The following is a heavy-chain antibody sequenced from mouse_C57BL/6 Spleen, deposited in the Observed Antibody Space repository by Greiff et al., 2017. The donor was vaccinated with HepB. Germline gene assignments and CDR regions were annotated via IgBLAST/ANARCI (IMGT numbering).Heavy chain of an antibody. J-gene: IGHJ2*01. Sequence: QVQLQQSGPELVKPGASVKISCKASGYSFTSYYIHWVKQRPGQGLEWIGWIYPGSGNTKYNEKFKGKATLTADTSSSTAYMQLSSLTSEDSAVYYCATGKYDGYLYYFDYWGQGTTLTVSS. CDR1: GYSFTSYY. D-gene: IGHD2-3*01. CDR3: ATGKYDGYLYYFDY. V-gene: IGHV1-66*01. CDR2: IYPGSGNT.